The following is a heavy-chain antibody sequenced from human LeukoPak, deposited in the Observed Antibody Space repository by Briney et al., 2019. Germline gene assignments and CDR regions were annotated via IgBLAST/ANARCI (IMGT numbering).Heavy chain of an antibody. Sequence: ASVKVSCKASGYTFTSYGISWVRQAPGQGLEWMGWISAYNGNTNYAQKLQGRVTMTTDTSTSTAYMELRSLRSDDTAVYYCARDLTGGSSDAWFDPWGQGTLVTVSS. CDR2: ISAYNGNT. J-gene: IGHJ5*02. CDR3: ARDLTGGSSDAWFDP. V-gene: IGHV1-18*01. CDR1: GYTFTSYG. D-gene: IGHD1-26*01.